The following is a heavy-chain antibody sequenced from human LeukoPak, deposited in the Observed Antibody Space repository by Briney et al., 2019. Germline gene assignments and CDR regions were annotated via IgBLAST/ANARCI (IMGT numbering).Heavy chain of an antibody. V-gene: IGHV4-61*02. CDR1: GGSIASGSYY. CDR2: IYASGST. J-gene: IGHJ4*02. D-gene: IGHD6-19*01. Sequence: SETLSLTCTVSGGSIASGSYYWSWIRQPAGEGLEWIGRIYASGSTNYNPSLKSRVTISLDTSKNQFSLKLSSVTAADTAVYYCVQYSSGWYDYFDYWGQGTLVTVSS. CDR3: VQYSSGWYDYFDY.